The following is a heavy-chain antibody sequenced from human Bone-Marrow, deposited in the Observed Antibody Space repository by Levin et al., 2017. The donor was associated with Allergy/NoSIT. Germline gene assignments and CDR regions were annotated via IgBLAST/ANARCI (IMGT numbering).Heavy chain of an antibody. V-gene: IGHV4-59*13. CDR3: ARAAAFWSNYEYYYSGMDV. D-gene: IGHD3-3*01. CDR1: SGSISSYY. CDR2: IYKGGSA. J-gene: IGHJ6*02. Sequence: GSLRLSCTVTSGSISSYYWGWIRHSPGKGLEWIGHIYKGGSAEYNPSLKGRATISGDTAKNQFSLKLTSVTAADTGVYYCARAAAFWSNYEYYYSGMDVWGPGTTVTVSS.